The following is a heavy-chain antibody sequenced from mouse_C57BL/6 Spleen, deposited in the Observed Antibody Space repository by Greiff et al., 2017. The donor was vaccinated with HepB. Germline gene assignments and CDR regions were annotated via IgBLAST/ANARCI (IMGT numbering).Heavy chain of an antibody. CDR2: IYPGSGST. D-gene: IGHD1-1*01. J-gene: IGHJ3*01. V-gene: IGHV1-55*01. CDR1: GYTFTSYW. Sequence: VQLQQPGAELVKPGASVKMSCKASGYTFTSYWITWVKQRPGQGLEWIGDIYPGSGSTNYNEKFKSKATLTVDTSSSTAYMQLSSLTSEDSAVYYCAREGDYYGSFAYWGQGTLVTVSA. CDR3: AREGDYYGSFAY.